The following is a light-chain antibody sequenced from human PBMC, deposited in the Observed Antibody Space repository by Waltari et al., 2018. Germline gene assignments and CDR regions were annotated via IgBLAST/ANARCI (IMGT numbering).Light chain of an antibody. V-gene: IGLV2-23*02. CDR2: AVS. Sequence: QSALTQPASVSGSPGQSITISCTGPSSDVGNYQRVPWYQQHPGKAPKLMIYAVSKRPSGVSDRFSGSKSGDMASLTISGLQPEDEAEYFCSSYAGSSKGVFGGGTKVTVL. CDR1: SSDVGNYQR. CDR3: SSYAGSSKGV. J-gene: IGLJ2*01.